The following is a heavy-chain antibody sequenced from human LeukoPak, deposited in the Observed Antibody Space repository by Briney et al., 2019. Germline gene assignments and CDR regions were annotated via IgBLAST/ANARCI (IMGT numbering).Heavy chain of an antibody. CDR1: EFTFSNYA. V-gene: IGHV3-23*01. J-gene: IGHJ4*02. CDR2: ISGSGGTT. D-gene: IGHD4-23*01. CDR3: ARERGSSGGNTNGYFDY. Sequence: GGSLRLSCAASEFTFSNYAMSWVRQAPGKGLEWVSVISGSGGTTYSADSVKGRFTISRDNSKNTMYLQMNSLRAEDTAAYYCARERGSSGGNTNGYFDYWGQGALVTVSS.